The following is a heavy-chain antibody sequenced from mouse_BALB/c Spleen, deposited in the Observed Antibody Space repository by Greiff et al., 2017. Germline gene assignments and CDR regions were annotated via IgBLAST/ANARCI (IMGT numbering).Heavy chain of an antibody. D-gene: IGHD2-4*01. CDR2: IYPGNSDT. Sequence: SGTVLARPGASVKMSCKASGYSFTSYWMHWVKQRPGQGLEWIGAIYPGNSDTSYNQKFKGKAKLTAVTSASTAYMELSSLTNEDSAVYYCTRRYYDHDPDYYAMDYWGQGTSVTVSS. V-gene: IGHV1-5*01. J-gene: IGHJ4*01. CDR3: TRRYYDHDPDYYAMDY. CDR1: GYSFTSYW.